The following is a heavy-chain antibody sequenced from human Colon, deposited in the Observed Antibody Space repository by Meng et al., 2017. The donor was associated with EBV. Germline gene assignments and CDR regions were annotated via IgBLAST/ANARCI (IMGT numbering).Heavy chain of an antibody. V-gene: IGHV4-30-4*01. Sequence: QLQEAVHGQVQPSQTLSLTFTVSGGSISSGDYYWSWIRQPPGKGPEWIGYIYYSGSTHYNPSLKSRVTISVDTSKNQFSLKVSSVTAADTAVYYCARQATGYCSGGSCYSGSIFDYWGQGTLVTVSS. CDR1: GGSISSGDYY. J-gene: IGHJ4*02. D-gene: IGHD2-15*01. CDR2: IYYSGST. CDR3: ARQATGYCSGGSCYSGSIFDY.